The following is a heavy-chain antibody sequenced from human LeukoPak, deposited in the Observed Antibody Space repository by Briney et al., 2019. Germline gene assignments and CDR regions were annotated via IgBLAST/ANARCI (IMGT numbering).Heavy chain of an antibody. CDR3: AKNYYGSGSYRDAFDI. V-gene: IGHV3-23*01. CDR1: GFTFSSYA. D-gene: IGHD3-10*01. CDR2: ISGSGGST. J-gene: IGHJ3*02. Sequence: GGSLRLSCAASGFTFSSYAMSWVRQAPGKGLEWVSAISGSGGSTYYADSVKGRFTTSRDNSKNTLYLQMNSLRAEGTAVYYCAKNYYGSGSYRDAFDIWGQGTMVTVSS.